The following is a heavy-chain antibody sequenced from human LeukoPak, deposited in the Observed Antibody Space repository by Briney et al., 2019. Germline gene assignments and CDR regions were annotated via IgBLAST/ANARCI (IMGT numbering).Heavy chain of an antibody. V-gene: IGHV4-34*01. CDR1: GGSFSGYY. D-gene: IGHD6-13*01. Sequence: SETLSLTCAVYGGSFSGYYWSWIRQPPGKGLEWIGEINHSGSTNYNPSLKSRVTISVDTSKNQFSLKLSSVTAADTAVYYCARRKQLGQLDYWGQGTLVTVSS. CDR2: INHSGST. J-gene: IGHJ4*02. CDR3: ARRKQLGQLDY.